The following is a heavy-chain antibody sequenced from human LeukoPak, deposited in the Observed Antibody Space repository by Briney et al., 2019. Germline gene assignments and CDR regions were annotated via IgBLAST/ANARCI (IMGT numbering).Heavy chain of an antibody. D-gene: IGHD6-13*01. CDR2: IYYSGST. J-gene: IGHJ4*02. V-gene: IGHV4-59*01. CDR3: ASFGIAAAGGYFDY. CDR1: GSSISSYY. Sequence: SETLSLTCTVSGSSISSYYWSWIRQPPGKGLEWIGYIYYSGSTNYNPSLKSRVTISVDTSKNQFSLKLSSVTAADTAVYYCASFGIAAAGGYFDYWGQGTLVTVSS.